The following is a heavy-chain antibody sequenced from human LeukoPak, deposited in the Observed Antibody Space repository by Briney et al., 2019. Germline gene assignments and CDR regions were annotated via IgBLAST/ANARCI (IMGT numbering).Heavy chain of an antibody. J-gene: IGHJ3*02. D-gene: IGHD2-2*01. V-gene: IGHV4-4*02. CDR2: IYHSGST. CDR1: GGSISNSNW. Sequence: EPSETLSLTCAVSGGSISNSNWWSWVRQPPGKGLEWIGEIYHSGSTNYNPSLKSRVTISVDKSKNQFSLKLSSVTAADTAVYYCARTIYCSSTSCYPGDAFDIWGQGTMVTVSS. CDR3: ARTIYCSSTSCYPGDAFDI.